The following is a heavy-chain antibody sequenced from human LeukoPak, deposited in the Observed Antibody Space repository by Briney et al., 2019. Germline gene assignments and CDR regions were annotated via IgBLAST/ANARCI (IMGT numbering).Heavy chain of an antibody. CDR3: ARTVSGDYYGMDV. V-gene: IGHV4-59*08. D-gene: IGHD1-26*01. CDR1: GGSINNSY. Sequence: PSETLCLTCTVSGGSINNSYWSWVRQPPGKGLEWIGYTSYSGSTNYNPSLKSRVTMSVDTSTDQFSLRLISVTAADTAVYYCARTVSGDYYGMDVWGQGTTVIVSS. J-gene: IGHJ6*02. CDR2: TSYSGST.